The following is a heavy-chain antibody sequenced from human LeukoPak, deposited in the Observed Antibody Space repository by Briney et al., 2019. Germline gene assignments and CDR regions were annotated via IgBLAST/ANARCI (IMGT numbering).Heavy chain of an antibody. J-gene: IGHJ6*02. D-gene: IGHD6-13*01. V-gene: IGHV1-18*01. Sequence: ASVKVSCKASGYTFTSYGISWVRQAPGKGLEWMGWISAYNGNTNYAQKLQGRVTMTTDTSTSTAYMELRSLRSDDTAVYYCARVGIAAAGFYYYGMDVWGQGTTVTVSS. CDR2: ISAYNGNT. CDR3: ARVGIAAAGFYYYGMDV. CDR1: GYTFTSYG.